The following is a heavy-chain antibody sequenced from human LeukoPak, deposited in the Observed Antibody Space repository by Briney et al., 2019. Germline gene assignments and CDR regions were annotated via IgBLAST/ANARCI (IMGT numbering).Heavy chain of an antibody. D-gene: IGHD1-26*01. CDR2: IIPILGIA. CDR1: GGTFISYT. V-gene: IGHV1-69*04. J-gene: IGHJ4*02. CDR3: AGEHSGNYHGHY. Sequence: SVKVSCKASGGTFISYTISWVRQAPGQGLEWMGKIIPILGIANYAQNFQGRVTITADKSTSTAYMELSSLRSGDTAVYYCAGEHSGNYHGHYWGQGTLVIVSS.